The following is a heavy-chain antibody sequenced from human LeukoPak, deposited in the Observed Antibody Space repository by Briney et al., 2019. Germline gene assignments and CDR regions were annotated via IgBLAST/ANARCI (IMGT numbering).Heavy chain of an antibody. D-gene: IGHD2-2*01. CDR1: VYTLTELS. V-gene: IGHV1-24*01. CDR2: FDPEDGET. Sequence: ASVKVSSKLSVYTLTELSMHWVRQAPGKGLERMGGFDPEDGETFYAQKVQGRVTMTEDTSTDTAYMELSSLRSEDTAVYYCARGVPGTYYYYYMDDWGKGTTVTVSS. CDR3: ARGVPGTYYYYYMDD. J-gene: IGHJ6*03.